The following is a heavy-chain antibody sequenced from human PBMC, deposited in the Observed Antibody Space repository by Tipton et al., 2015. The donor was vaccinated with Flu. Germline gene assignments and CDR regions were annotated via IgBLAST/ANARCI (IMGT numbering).Heavy chain of an antibody. V-gene: IGHV3-23*01. Sequence: FDNYAMSWVRQAPGKGPEWVSTISTGGHGTYYADSVTGRFTVSRDNSKNTLSLQMNSLRTDDTAVYYCAKGDSSALYGADGVDPWGQGTLVTVSS. CDR1: FDNYA. J-gene: IGHJ5*02. CDR3: AKGDSSALYGADGVDP. CDR2: ISTGGHGT. D-gene: IGHD3-22*01.